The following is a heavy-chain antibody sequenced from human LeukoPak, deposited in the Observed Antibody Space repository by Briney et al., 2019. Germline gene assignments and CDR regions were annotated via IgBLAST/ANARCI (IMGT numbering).Heavy chain of an antibody. Sequence: PSETLSLTCTVSGGSISSGSYYWSWIRQPAGKGLEWIGRIYTSGSTNYNPSLKSRVTISVDTSKNQFSLKLSSVTAADTAVYYCARVYYDSSGCSDYFDYWGQGTLVTVSS. CDR1: GGSISSGSYY. J-gene: IGHJ4*02. CDR3: ARVYYDSSGCSDYFDY. V-gene: IGHV4-61*02. D-gene: IGHD3-22*01. CDR2: IYTSGST.